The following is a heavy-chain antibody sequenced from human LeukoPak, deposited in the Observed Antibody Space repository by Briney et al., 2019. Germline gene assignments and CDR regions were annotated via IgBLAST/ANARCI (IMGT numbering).Heavy chain of an antibody. J-gene: IGHJ4*02. CDR2: ISGSGGST. D-gene: IGHD2-15*01. CDR3: AKGGRYCSGGSCYPTRPFDY. Sequence: PGGTLRLSCAASGFTFSSYGMSWVRQAPGKGLEWVSAISGSGGSTYYADPVKGRFTISRDNSKNTLYLQMNSLRAEDTAVYYCAKGGRYCSGGSCYPTRPFDYWGQGTLVTVSS. V-gene: IGHV3-23*01. CDR1: GFTFSSYG.